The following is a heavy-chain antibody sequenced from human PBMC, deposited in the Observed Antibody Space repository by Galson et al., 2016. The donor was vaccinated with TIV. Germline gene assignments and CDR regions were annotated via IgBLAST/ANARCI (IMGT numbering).Heavy chain of an antibody. CDR3: ARDRMVDGYYYYYYYGMDV. CDR2: LSVGARA. V-gene: IGHV3-53*05. CDR1: GLSVSINY. Sequence: SLRLSCAASGLSVSINYMTWVRQAPGKGLEWVSLLSVGARAYYSDSVKGRFTISRDNSKNTLYLQMNGLRPEDTATYYCARDRMVDGYYYYYYYGMDVWGQGTAVTVSS. D-gene: IGHD5-24*01. J-gene: IGHJ6*02.